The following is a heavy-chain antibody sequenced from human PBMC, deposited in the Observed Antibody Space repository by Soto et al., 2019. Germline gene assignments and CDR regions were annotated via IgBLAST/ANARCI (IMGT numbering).Heavy chain of an antibody. CDR3: SREIRYCSNGVCSSSAMDV. V-gene: IGHV4-30-4*01. CDR2: SHYSGST. CDR1: GASISSSDYY. J-gene: IGHJ6*02. D-gene: IGHD2-8*01. Sequence: SETLSLTCTVSGASISSSDYYWSWIRQPPGKGLEWIGYSHYSGSTFYNPSLKSRVTISLDTSKNQFSLRLGSVAATDTAVYFCSREIRYCSNGVCSSSAMDVWGQGTTVTVSS.